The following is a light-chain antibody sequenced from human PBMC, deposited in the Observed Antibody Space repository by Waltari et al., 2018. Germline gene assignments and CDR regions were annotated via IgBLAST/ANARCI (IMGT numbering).Light chain of an antibody. Sequence: DIQMTQSPSSLSASVGDRVTITCRASQGISNSLSWYQQNPGKHPKRLIYGISSLESGVPSRFSGSGSETEFTLTISSLQPEDFVTYYCLQYNNKWTFGQGTKVEIK. CDR3: LQYNNKWT. CDR1: QGISNS. CDR2: GIS. V-gene: IGKV1-17*01. J-gene: IGKJ1*01.